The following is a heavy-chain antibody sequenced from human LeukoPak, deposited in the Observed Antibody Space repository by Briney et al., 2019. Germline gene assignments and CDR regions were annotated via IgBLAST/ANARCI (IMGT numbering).Heavy chain of an antibody. D-gene: IGHD3-9*01. CDR2: ISGSGGST. Sequence: GGSLGLSCAASGFTFSSYAMSWVRQAPGKGLEWVSAISGSGGSTYYADSVKGRFTISRDNSKNTLYLQMNSLRAEDTAVYYCAKAPFNYDILTGPDYWGQGTLVTVSS. V-gene: IGHV3-23*01. CDR1: GFTFSSYA. J-gene: IGHJ4*02. CDR3: AKAPFNYDILTGPDY.